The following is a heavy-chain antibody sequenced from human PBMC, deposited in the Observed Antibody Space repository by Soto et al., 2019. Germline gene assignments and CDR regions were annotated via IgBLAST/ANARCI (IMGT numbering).Heavy chain of an antibody. CDR2: IVVGSGNT. Sequence: SVKVSCKASGFTLTHSAVQWVRRARGQRLEWIGWIVVGSGNTDYGQKFQERVTITRDMSTNTAYMELISLRSEDTAVYYCAADDSSGTSNFWGQGTMVTVSS. J-gene: IGHJ3*01. D-gene: IGHD1-7*01. CDR1: GFTLTHSA. CDR3: AADDSSGTSNF. V-gene: IGHV1-58*01.